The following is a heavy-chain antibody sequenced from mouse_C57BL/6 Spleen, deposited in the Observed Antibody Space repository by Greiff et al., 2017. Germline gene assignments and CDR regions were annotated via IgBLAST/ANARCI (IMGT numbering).Heavy chain of an antibody. D-gene: IGHD1-1*01. V-gene: IGHV1-69*01. Sequence: QVQLQQPGAELVMPGASVKLSCKASGYTFTSYWMHWVKQRPGQGLEWIGEIDPSDSYTNYNQKFKGKSTLTVDKSSSTAYMQLSSLTSVDSAVYYCARWDYYGSSPGYFDYWGQGTTLTVSS. CDR3: ARWDYYGSSPGYFDY. CDR2: IDPSDSYT. CDR1: GYTFTSYW. J-gene: IGHJ2*01.